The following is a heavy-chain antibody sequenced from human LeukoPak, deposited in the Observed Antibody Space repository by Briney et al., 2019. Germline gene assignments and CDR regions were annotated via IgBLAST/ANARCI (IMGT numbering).Heavy chain of an antibody. Sequence: GGSLRLSCAASGFTFSDYYMSWIRQAPGKGLEWVSYISSSGSTIYYADSVKGRFTISRDNAKNSLYLQMNSLRAEDTAVYYCAKVKTPYYYGSGSYYFDYWGQGTLVTVSS. D-gene: IGHD3-10*01. CDR1: GFTFSDYY. CDR3: AKVKTPYYYGSGSYYFDY. V-gene: IGHV3-11*01. CDR2: ISSSGSTI. J-gene: IGHJ4*02.